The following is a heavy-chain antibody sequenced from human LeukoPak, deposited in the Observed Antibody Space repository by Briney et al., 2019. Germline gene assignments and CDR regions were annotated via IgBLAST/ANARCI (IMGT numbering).Heavy chain of an antibody. V-gene: IGHV1-46*01. D-gene: IGHD6-13*01. J-gene: IGHJ6*03. CDR1: GYTITNNY. CDR3: ARGRDSSSWYFPPDPLYYYYMDV. CDR2: IIPIFGTA. Sequence: ASVKVSCKASGYTITNNYMHWVRQAPGQGLEWMGGIIPIFGTANYAQKFQGRVTITRNTSISTAYMELSSLRSEDTAVYYCARGRDSSSWYFPPDPLYYYYMDVWGKGTTVTVSS.